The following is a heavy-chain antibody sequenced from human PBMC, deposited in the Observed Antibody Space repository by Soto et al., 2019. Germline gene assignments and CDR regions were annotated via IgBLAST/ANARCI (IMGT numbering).Heavy chain of an antibody. J-gene: IGHJ3*02. CDR3: ASLMNNVVVPAATNVFDI. CDR2: IKSDGSST. D-gene: IGHD2-2*01. Sequence: EVQLVESGGGLVQPGGSLRLSCAASGFTFSSYWMHWVRQVPGKGLVWVSRIKSDGSSTNYADSVKGRFTISRDNAKNTLYLQMSSLRAEDTAVYYCASLMNNVVVPAATNVFDIWGQGTMVTVSS. V-gene: IGHV3-74*01. CDR1: GFTFSSYW.